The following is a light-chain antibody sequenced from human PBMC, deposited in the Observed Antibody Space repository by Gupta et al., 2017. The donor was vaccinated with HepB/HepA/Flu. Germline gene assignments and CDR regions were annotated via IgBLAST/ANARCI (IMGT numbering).Light chain of an antibody. CDR1: QTVDSVY. J-gene: IGKJ4*01. CDR3: QQDGSSIT. V-gene: IGKV3-20*01. Sequence: EIVLAQSPGTLSLSQGERATLSCRASQTVDSVYLAWYQQKVGQAPRLLIYGASSRATGIPDRFSGSGSGTDFTLTISRLEPEDFAVYYCQQDGSSITFGGGTKVEIK. CDR2: GAS.